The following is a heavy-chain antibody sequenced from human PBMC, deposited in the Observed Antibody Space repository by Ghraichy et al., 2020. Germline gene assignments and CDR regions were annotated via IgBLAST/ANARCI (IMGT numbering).Heavy chain of an antibody. Sequence: GGSLRLSCAASGFTFSDYYMSWIRQAPGKGLEWVSYISSSGSTIYYADSVKGRFTISRDNAKNSLYLQMNSLRAEDTAVYYCARDHGVDFWSCYYKGGSYFDYWGQGTLVTVSS. J-gene: IGHJ4*02. CDR2: ISSSGSTI. CDR3: ARDHGVDFWSCYYKGGSYFDY. V-gene: IGHV3-11*04. D-gene: IGHD3-3*01. CDR1: GFTFSDYY.